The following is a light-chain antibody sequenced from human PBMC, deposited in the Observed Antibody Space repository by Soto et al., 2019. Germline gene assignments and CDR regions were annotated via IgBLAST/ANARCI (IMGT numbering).Light chain of an antibody. J-gene: IGLJ2*01. CDR3: AAWEDSLTGPVV. V-gene: IGLV1-44*01. CDR2: SNN. Sequence: QSVLTQPPSASGTPGQRVTISCSGSSSNIGSNTVNWYQQFPGTAPKLLIYSNNQRPSGVPDRFSGSKSGTSASLAISGLQSEDEADYYCAAWEDSLTGPVVFGGGTKLTVL. CDR1: SSNIGSNT.